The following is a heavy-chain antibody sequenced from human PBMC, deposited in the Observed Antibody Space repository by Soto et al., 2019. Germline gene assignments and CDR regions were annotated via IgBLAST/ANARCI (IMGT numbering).Heavy chain of an antibody. J-gene: IGHJ6*02. CDR1: GYTFTGYY. CDR2: INPNSGGT. D-gene: IGHD1-26*01. V-gene: IGHV1-2*04. Sequence: QVQLVQSGAEVKKPGASVKVSCKASGYTFTGYYMHWVRQAPGQGLEWMGWINPNSGGTNYAQKFQVWVTMTRDTSISTAYMELGRLSSDDTAVYYCARVPVGATAGGGYYYYGMDVWGQGTTVTVSS. CDR3: ARVPVGATAGGGYYYYGMDV.